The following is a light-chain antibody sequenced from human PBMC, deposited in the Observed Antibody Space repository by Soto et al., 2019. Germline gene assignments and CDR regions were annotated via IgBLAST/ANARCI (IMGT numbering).Light chain of an antibody. J-gene: IGLJ1*01. CDR3: CSYTTSATYV. CDR2: EGS. CDR1: SSDVGTYNL. Sequence: QSVLTQPASVSGSPGQSITISCTGTSSDVGTYNLVSWYQQPPGKAPKLMIYEGSKRPSGVSNRFSGSKSGNTASLTISGLQADDEADYYCCSYTTSATYVFGTGTKVTVL. V-gene: IGLV2-23*01.